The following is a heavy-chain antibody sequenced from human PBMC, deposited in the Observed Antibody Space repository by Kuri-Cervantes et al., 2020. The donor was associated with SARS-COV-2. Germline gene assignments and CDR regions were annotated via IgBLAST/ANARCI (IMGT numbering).Heavy chain of an antibody. CDR3: ARVGPRYGGNVGNWFDP. CDR2: IYYSGST. Sequence: SETLSLTCTVSGGSISSGGYYWSWIRQHPGKGLEWIGYIYYSGSTYYNPSLKSRVTISVDTSKNQFSLKLSSVTAADTAVYYCARVGPRYGGNVGNWFDPWGQGTLVTVSS. CDR1: GGSISSGGYY. D-gene: IGHD4-23*01. J-gene: IGHJ5*02. V-gene: IGHV4-31*03.